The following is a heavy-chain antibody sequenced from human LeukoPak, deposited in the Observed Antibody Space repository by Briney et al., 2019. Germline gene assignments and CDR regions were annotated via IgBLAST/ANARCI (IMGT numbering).Heavy chain of an antibody. V-gene: IGHV3-20*04. CDR1: GFTFDDYG. J-gene: IGHJ3*02. D-gene: IGHD1-14*01. CDR2: INWNGGST. CDR3: ARGTEPTRMLETFDI. Sequence: GGSLRLSCAASGFTFDDYGMSWVRQAPGKGLEWVSGINWNGGSTGYADSVKGRFTISRDNAKNSLYLQMNSLRAEDTALYYCARGTEPTRMLETFDIWGQGTMVTVSS.